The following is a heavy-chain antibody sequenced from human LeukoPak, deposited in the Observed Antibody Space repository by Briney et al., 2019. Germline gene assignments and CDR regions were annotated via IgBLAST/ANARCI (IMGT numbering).Heavy chain of an antibody. CDR3: ARAPRRGDSYGSYDY. V-gene: IGHV4-34*01. CDR2: INHSGST. J-gene: IGHJ4*02. D-gene: IGHD5-18*01. Sequence: SETLSLNCAVYGGSFSGYYWSWIRQPPGKGLEWIGEINHSGSTNYNPSLKSRVTISVDTSKNQFSLKLTSVTAADTGVYYCARAPRRGDSYGSYDYWGQGTLVTVSS. CDR1: GGSFSGYY.